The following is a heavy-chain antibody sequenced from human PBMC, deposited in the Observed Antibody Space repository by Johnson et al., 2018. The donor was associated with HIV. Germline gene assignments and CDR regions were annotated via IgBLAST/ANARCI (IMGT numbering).Heavy chain of an antibody. Sequence: EQLVESGGGLVQPWGSLRLSCAASGFTFSSYAMSWVRQVPGKGLEWVSAISGSGGSTYYADSVKGRFTISRDNSKNTLYLQMNSLRAEDPAVYYCAKDYYYDSSGYFLTCAFDIWGQGTMVTVSS. J-gene: IGHJ3*02. CDR2: ISGSGGST. CDR1: GFTFSSYA. CDR3: AKDYYYDSSGYFLTCAFDI. V-gene: IGHV3-23*04. D-gene: IGHD3-22*01.